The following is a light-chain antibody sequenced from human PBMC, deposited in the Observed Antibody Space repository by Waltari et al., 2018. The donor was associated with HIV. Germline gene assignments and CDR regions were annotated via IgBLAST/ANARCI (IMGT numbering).Light chain of an antibody. Sequence: QSALTQPPSASGSPGQSVTISCTGTSSDVGNYNYVSWYQQHPGKAPKLMIYEVNKRPSGAPDRFSGSKSGNTASLTVSGLQAEDEAEYYCSSYAATNTLVFGGGTKVTVL. V-gene: IGLV2-8*01. CDR2: EVN. J-gene: IGLJ3*02. CDR1: SSDVGNYNY. CDR3: SSYAATNTLV.